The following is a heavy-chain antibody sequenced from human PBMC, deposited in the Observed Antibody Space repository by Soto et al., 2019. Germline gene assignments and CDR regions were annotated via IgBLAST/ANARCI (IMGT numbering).Heavy chain of an antibody. J-gene: IGHJ6*02. CDR1: GYTFSEYY. D-gene: IGHD5-12*01. Sequence: ASVKGSCKASGYTFSEYYLNWVRQAPGQGLEWMGWINPNSGGTDYAQNFQGRVTLTRDTSISTAYMELSRLRSGDTAVYYCAGCSLIGCDYYYGMDVWGQGTTVTVSS. CDR2: INPNSGGT. V-gene: IGHV1-2*02. CDR3: AGCSLIGCDYYYGMDV.